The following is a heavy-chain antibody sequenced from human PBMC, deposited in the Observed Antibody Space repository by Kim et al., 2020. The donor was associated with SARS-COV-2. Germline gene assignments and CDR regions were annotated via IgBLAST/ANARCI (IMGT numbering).Heavy chain of an antibody. CDR2: ISSSSSYI. CDR3: ARDQIYTDNFYYYYGMDV. Sequence: GGSLRLSCAASGFTFSSYSMNWVRQAPGKGLEWVSSISSSSSYIYYADSVKGRFTISRDNAKNSLYLQMNSLRAEDTAVFYCARDQIYTDNFYYYYGMDVWGQGTTVTVSS. D-gene: IGHD1-20*01. V-gene: IGHV3-21*01. J-gene: IGHJ6*02. CDR1: GFTFSSYS.